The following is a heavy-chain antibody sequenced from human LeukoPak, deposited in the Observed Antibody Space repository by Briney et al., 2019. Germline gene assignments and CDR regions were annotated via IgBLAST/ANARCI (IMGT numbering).Heavy chain of an antibody. CDR2: INHSGST. V-gene: IGHV4-4*02. D-gene: IGHD4-17*01. Sequence: SETLSLTCAVSGGSISSNNWWSWVRQPPGKGLEWIGEINHSGSTNYNPSLKSRVTISVDTSKNQFSLKLSSVTAADTAVYYCARPGDYNWFDPWGQGTLVTVSS. J-gene: IGHJ5*02. CDR1: GGSISSNNW. CDR3: ARPGDYNWFDP.